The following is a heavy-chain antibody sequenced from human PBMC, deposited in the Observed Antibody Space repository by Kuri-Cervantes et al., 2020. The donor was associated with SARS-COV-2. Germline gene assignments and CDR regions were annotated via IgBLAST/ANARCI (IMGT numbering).Heavy chain of an antibody. V-gene: IGHV3-53*05. D-gene: IGHD3-9*01. CDR1: GFTFSTCD. CDR3: ARAELRYSSHGAYFDY. J-gene: IGHJ4*02. CDR2: YTYYHTT. Sequence: GGSLRLSCAASGFTFSTCDMSWVRQAPGKGPEWVSLYTYYHTTYYADSVKGRFTISRDNSKNTLYLQMNSLRAEDTAVYYCARAELRYSSHGAYFDYWGQGTLVTVSS.